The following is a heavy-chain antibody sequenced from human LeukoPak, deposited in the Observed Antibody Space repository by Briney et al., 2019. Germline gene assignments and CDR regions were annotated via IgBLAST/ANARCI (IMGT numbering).Heavy chain of an antibody. J-gene: IGHJ4*02. CDR1: GFTFSSYW. V-gene: IGHV3-74*01. Sequence: GGSLRLSCAASGFTFSSYWMHWVRQAPGKGLVWVSRINSDGSSTTYADSVKGRFTISRDNSKNTLYLQMNSLRAEDTAVYYCARGGPAAGRFDYWGQGTLVTVSS. CDR2: INSDGSST. CDR3: ARGGPAAGRFDY. D-gene: IGHD6-13*01.